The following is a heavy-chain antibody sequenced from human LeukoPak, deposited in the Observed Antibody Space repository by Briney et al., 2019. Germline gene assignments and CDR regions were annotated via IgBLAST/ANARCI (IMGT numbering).Heavy chain of an antibody. CDR2: IYSGGTT. J-gene: IGHJ4*02. D-gene: IGHD2-21*02. Sequence: GGSLRLSCAASGVTVSSNYMSWVRQAPGKGLEWVSVIYSGGTTYYADSVKGRFIISRDNSKNTVYLQMDSLRAEDTAVYYCAKRGEFTISDCYYFDYWGQGTLVTVSS. V-gene: IGHV3-66*02. CDR1: GVTVSSNY. CDR3: AKRGEFTISDCYYFDY.